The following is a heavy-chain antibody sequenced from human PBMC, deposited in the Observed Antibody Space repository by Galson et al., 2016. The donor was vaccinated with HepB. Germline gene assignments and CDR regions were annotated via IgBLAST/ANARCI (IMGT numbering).Heavy chain of an antibody. CDR1: GYTFTDFW. CDR3: LRRYDFWRDPVDY. V-gene: IGHV5-51*01. J-gene: IGHJ4*02. Sequence: QSGAEVKKPGESLKISCQASGYTFTDFWLGWVRQMPGKGLEWMGIIYPGDSDARYSPSLQGQVTISVDKSLSIAYLQWTSLRASDTAIYSCLRRYDFWRDPVDYWGQGTPVTVSS. D-gene: IGHD3-3*01. CDR2: IYPGDSDA.